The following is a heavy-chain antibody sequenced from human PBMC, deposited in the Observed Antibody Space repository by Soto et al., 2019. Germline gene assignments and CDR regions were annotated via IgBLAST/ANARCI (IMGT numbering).Heavy chain of an antibody. J-gene: IGHJ2*01. CDR1: GGSISSGGYY. CDR2: IYYSVNT. V-gene: IGHV4-31*03. D-gene: IGHD3-16*01. CDR3: ARRIWGEFWYFEL. Sequence: QVQLQESGPGLVKPSQTLSLTCTVSGGSISSGGYYWSWIRQHPGKGLEWIGYIYYSVNTYYNPSLRRRVNISVDTSKNTYSLKLTSVTAADTAVYDCARRIWGEFWYFELWGRGTLVTVSS.